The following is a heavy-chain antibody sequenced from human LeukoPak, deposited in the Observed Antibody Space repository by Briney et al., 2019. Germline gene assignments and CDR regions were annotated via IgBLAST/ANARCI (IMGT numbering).Heavy chain of an antibody. CDR2: INPNSGGT. J-gene: IGHJ4*02. CDR1: GYTFTSYY. V-gene: IGHV1-2*02. D-gene: IGHD3-16*02. Sequence: GASVKVSCKASGYTFTSYYMHWVRQAPGQGLEWMGWINPNSGGTNYAQKFQGRVTMTRDTSISTAYMELSRLRSDDTAVYYCARDLGDYVWGSYRYLRNYYFDYWGQGTLVTVSS. CDR3: ARDLGDYVWGSYRYLRNYYFDY.